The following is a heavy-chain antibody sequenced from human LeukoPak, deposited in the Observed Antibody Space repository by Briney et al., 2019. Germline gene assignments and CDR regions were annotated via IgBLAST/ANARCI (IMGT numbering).Heavy chain of an antibody. CDR1: GFTFSSYW. J-gene: IGHJ4*02. CDR3: AKRVSSGLYYFDY. V-gene: IGHV3-23*01. D-gene: IGHD5-12*01. CDR2: FGRSGGST. Sequence: PGGSLRLSCAASGFTFSSYWMSWVRQAPGKGLEWVSTFGRSGGSTFYADSVKGRFTISRDNSKNTLYLQMNSLRAEDTAVYYCAKRVSSGLYYFDYWGQGTLVTVSS.